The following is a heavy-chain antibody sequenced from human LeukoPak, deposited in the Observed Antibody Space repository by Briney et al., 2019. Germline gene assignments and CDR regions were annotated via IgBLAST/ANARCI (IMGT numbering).Heavy chain of an antibody. D-gene: IGHD3-9*01. CDR3: ARDPAGPDTLIGYPDY. CDR1: GYTFTGFY. V-gene: IGHV1-2*02. Sequence: SVKVSCKASGYTFTGFYTHWVRQAGVQWLDWMGCIHPNSGGTNYAQKFQGRVTMTRDTSISTAYMELSRLRSDDTAVYYCARDPAGPDTLIGYPDYWGQGTLVTVSS. J-gene: IGHJ4*02. CDR2: IHPNSGGT.